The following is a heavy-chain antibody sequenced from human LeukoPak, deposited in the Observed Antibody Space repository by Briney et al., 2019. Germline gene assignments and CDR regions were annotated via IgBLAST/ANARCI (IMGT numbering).Heavy chain of an antibody. CDR1: GFTFRNVW. CDR3: ATQANGYKIPFDY. J-gene: IGHJ4*02. V-gene: IGHV3-15*01. D-gene: IGHD3-22*01. CDR2: IKSKTDGETT. Sequence: GGSLRLSCAASGFTFRNVWMSWVRQAPGKGLEWVGRIKSKTDGETTQYAAPVKGRFTISRDDSRNTLYLQMDSLRAEDTAVHFCATQANGYKIPFDYWGQGTLVTVSS.